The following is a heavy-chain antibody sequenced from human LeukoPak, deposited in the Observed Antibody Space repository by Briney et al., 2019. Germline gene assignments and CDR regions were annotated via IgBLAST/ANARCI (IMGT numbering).Heavy chain of an antibody. CDR2: ISYDGSNK. Sequence: GRSLRLSCAASGFTFSSYAMRWVRQAPGKGLEWVAVISYDGSNKYYADSVKGRFTISRDNSKNTLYLQMNSLRAEDTAVYYCARESYTGEFDYWGQGTLVTVSS. D-gene: IGHD1-26*01. V-gene: IGHV3-30-3*01. CDR1: GFTFSSYA. J-gene: IGHJ4*02. CDR3: ARESYTGEFDY.